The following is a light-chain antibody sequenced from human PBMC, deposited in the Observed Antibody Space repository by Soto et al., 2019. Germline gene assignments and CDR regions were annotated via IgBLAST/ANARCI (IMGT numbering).Light chain of an antibody. CDR2: GNI. CDR1: SSNIGAGYE. Sequence: QSVLTQPPSVSGAPGQGVTISGTGGSSNIGAGYEVHWYQQLPGTAPRLLIYGNIYRPSGVPDRFSGSKSGTSVSLAITGLQAEDEADYHCQSYDSSLSGVVFGGGTKLTVL. CDR3: QSYDSSLSGVV. V-gene: IGLV1-40*01. J-gene: IGLJ3*02.